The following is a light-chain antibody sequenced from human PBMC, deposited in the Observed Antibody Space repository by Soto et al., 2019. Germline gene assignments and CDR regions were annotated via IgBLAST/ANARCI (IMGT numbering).Light chain of an antibody. CDR3: QQYGNSPIN. Sequence: EVVLTQSPGTLSLSRGERATLSCRASERIYSAYLGWYQQKPGQAPRLLIYGTSSRATGIPDRFSGSGSGTDFTLTISRLEPEDFAVYYCQQYGNSPINFGQGTRR. J-gene: IGKJ5*01. CDR1: ERIYSAY. V-gene: IGKV3-20*01. CDR2: GTS.